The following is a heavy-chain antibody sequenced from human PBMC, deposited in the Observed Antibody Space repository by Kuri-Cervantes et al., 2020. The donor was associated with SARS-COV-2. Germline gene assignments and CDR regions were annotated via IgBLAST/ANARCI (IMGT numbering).Heavy chain of an antibody. CDR3: AKLGSRRHYED. Sequence: GESLKISCAASGCTFSSYAMSWVRQAPGKGLEWVSAISGSGGSTYYADSVKSRFTISRDNSKSTLYLQMNSLSAEDTAVYYCAKLGSRRHYEDWGQGTLVTVSS. D-gene: IGHD4-17*01. J-gene: IGHJ4*02. CDR1: GCTFSSYA. V-gene: IGHV3-23*01. CDR2: ISGSGGST.